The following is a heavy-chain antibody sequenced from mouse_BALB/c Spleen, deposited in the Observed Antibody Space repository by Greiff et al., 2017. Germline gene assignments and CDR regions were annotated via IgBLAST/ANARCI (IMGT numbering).Heavy chain of an antibody. J-gene: IGHJ2*01. CDR2: IDPFNGGT. CDR1: GYSFTSYY. CDR3: AIYGNYEGVY. D-gene: IGHD2-1*01. Sequence: EVQLQQSGPELMKPGASVKISCKASGYSFTSYYMHWVKQSHGKSLEWIGYIDPFNGGTSYNQKFKGKATLTVDKSSSTAYMHLSSLTSEDSAVYYCAIYGNYEGVYWGQGTTLTVSS. V-gene: IGHV1-28*01.